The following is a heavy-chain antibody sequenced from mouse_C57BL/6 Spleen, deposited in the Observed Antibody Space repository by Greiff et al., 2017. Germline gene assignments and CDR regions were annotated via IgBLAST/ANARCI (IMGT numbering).Heavy chain of an antibody. Sequence: EVMLVESGGGLVKPGGSLKLSCAASGFTFSSYTMSWVRQTPEKRLEWVATISGGGGNTYYPDSVKGRFTISRDNAKNTLYLQMSSLRSEDTALYYCARHNYDWYFDVWGTGTTVTVSS. V-gene: IGHV5-9*01. J-gene: IGHJ1*03. CDR1: GFTFSSYT. CDR3: ARHNYDWYFDV. D-gene: IGHD1-1*02. CDR2: ISGGGGNT.